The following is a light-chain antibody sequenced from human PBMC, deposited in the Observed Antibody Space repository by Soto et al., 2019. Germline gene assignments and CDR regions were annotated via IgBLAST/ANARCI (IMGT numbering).Light chain of an antibody. CDR2: DVS. Sequence: QSALTQPASVSGSPGQSITISCTGTTSDVGRYNYVSWHQQHPGKAPKLLIFDVSNRPSGVSDRFSGSKSGNTASLTISGLQAEDEADYYCNSYTTGTTWVFGGGIKLTVL. V-gene: IGLV2-14*01. J-gene: IGLJ3*02. CDR3: NSYTTGTTWV. CDR1: TSDVGRYNY.